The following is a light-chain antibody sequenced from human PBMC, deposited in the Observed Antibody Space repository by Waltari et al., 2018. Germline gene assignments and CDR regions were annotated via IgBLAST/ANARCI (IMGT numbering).Light chain of an antibody. J-gene: IGLJ2*01. CDR1: SSDFGDYNS. CDR3: SSFTRGSTHVI. CDR2: AVS. V-gene: IGLV2-14*03. Sequence: QSALTQPASVSGSPGQSITISCTGVSSDFGDYNSVSWYQQLPGKAPKLMILAVSNRPSGVSIRLSGSKSGNTASLTISGLRTEDEADYYCSSFTRGSTHVIFGGGTRLTVL.